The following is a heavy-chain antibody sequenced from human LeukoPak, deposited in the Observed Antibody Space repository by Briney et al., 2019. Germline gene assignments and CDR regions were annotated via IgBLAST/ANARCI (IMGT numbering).Heavy chain of an antibody. CDR2: ISGSGGST. CDR1: GFTFSNYA. D-gene: IGHD1-26*01. CDR3: AKVSPSGSYYFDY. J-gene: IGHJ4*02. V-gene: IGHV3-23*01. Sequence: PGGSLRLSCAASGFTFSNYAMSWVRLAPGKGLEWVSSISGSGGSTYYADSVKGRFTISRDNSKNTLYLQMNSLRAEDTAVYYCAKVSPSGSYYFDYWGQGTLVAVSS.